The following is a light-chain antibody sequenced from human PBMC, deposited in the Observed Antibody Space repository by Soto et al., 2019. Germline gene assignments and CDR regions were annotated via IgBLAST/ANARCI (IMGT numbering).Light chain of an antibody. J-gene: IGLJ3*02. CDR3: ASYTTAYTLV. V-gene: IGLV2-14*03. Sequence: QPVLTQPASVSGSLGQSIAISCTGTRSDVGSRDSVSWYQHHPGKAPKLIIYDVNVRPSGVSHRFSGSKSGNTASLTISGLQPEDEADYSCASYTTAYTLVFGGGTKVTVL. CDR2: DVN. CDR1: RSDVGSRDS.